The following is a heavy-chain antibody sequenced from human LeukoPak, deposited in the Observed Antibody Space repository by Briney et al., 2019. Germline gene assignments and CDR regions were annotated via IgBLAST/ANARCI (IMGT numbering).Heavy chain of an antibody. CDR3: ARPYYYDSRIDP. CDR2: TYYSGST. V-gene: IGHV4-30-4*01. D-gene: IGHD3-22*01. CDR1: GVSISSGDYF. J-gene: IGHJ5*02. Sequence: PSQTLSLTCTVSGVSISSGDYFWRSLRQPPGKGLEWIGYTYYSGSTYYNPSLKSRATISVDTSKNQFSLKLTSVTAADTAVYYCARPYYYDSRIDPWGQGTLVTVSS.